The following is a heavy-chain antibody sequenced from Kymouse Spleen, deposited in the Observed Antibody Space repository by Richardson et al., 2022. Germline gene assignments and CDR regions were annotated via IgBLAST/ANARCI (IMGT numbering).Heavy chain of an antibody. D-gene: IGHD3-9*01. CDR2: ISSSSSTI. J-gene: IGHJ6*02. CDR1: GFTFSSYS. V-gene: IGHV3-48*02. CDR3: AREGYDILTGYHYYGMDV. Sequence: EVQLVESGGGLVQPGGSLRLSCAASGFTFSSYSMNWVRQAPGKGLEWVSYISSSSSTIYYADSVKGRFTISRDNAKNSLYLQMNSLRDEDTAVYYCAREGYDILTGYHYYGMDVWGQGTTVTVSS.